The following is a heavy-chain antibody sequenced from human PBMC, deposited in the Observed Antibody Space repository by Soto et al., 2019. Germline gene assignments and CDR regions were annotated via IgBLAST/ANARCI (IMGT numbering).Heavy chain of an antibody. CDR1: GFTFSSYS. V-gene: IGHV3-48*01. CDR3: ARDPYLDPYFDWLLSDPRGYDY. D-gene: IGHD3-9*01. CDR2: ISSSSSTI. Sequence: PGGSLRLSCAASGFTFSSYSMNWVRQAPGKGLEWVSYISSSSSTIYYADSVKGRFTISRDNAKNSLYLQMNSLRAEDTAVYYCARDPYLDPYFDWLLSDPRGYDYWGQGTLVTVSS. J-gene: IGHJ4*02.